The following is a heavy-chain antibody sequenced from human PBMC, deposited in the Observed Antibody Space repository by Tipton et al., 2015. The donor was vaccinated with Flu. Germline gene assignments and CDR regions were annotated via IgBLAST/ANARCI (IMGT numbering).Heavy chain of an antibody. Sequence: TLSLTCAVSGYSISSGYYWGWIRQPPGKGLEWIGSNYHSGSTYYNPSLKSRVTISVDTSKNQFSLKLCSVTAADTAVYYCARRDSRSSWYGDAFDIWGQGTMVTVSS. CDR2: NYHSGST. J-gene: IGHJ3*02. D-gene: IGHD6-13*01. CDR3: ARRDSRSSWYGDAFDI. V-gene: IGHV4-38-2*01. CDR1: GYSISSGYY.